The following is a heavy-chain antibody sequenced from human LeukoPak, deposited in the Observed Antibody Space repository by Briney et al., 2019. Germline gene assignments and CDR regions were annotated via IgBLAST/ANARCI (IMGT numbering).Heavy chain of an antibody. V-gene: IGHV3-48*01. Sequence: PGGSLRLSCAASGFTFSSYSMNWVRQAPGKGLEWASYISSSSSTIYYADSVKGRFTISRDNAKNSLYLQMNSLRAEDTAVYYCARSLTGGDYYFDYWGQGTLVTVSS. CDR1: GFTFSSYS. CDR2: ISSSSSTI. J-gene: IGHJ4*02. CDR3: ARSLTGGDYYFDY. D-gene: IGHD7-27*01.